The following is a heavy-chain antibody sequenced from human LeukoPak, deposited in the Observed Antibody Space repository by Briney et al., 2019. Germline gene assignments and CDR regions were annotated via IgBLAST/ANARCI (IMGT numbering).Heavy chain of an antibody. CDR2: IKQDGSEK. V-gene: IGHV3-7*05. J-gene: IGHJ3*02. CDR3: ARPLRDGYNFDAFDI. Sequence: GGTLRLSRAASGFTFSSYWMSWGRQAPGKGLESVANIKQDGSEKYYVDSVKGRFTISRDNAKNSLYLQMNSLRAEDTAVYYCARPLRDGYNFDAFDIWGQGTMVTVSS. CDR1: GFTFSSYW. D-gene: IGHD5-24*01.